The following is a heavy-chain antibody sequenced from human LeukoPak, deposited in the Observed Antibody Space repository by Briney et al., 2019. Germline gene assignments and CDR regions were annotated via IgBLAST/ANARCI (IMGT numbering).Heavy chain of an antibody. CDR2: VSGRGGST. D-gene: IGHD3-22*01. V-gene: IGHV3-23*01. CDR1: GFTFSSYG. J-gene: IGHJ5*02. Sequence: GGSLRLSCAASGFTFSSYGMSWVRQAPGKGLEWVSAVSGRGGSTYYADSVKGRFTISRDNSKNTLYLQMNSLRAEDTAVYYCAKDRSYYDSSGYYLGAWGQGTLVTVSS. CDR3: AKDRSYYDSSGYYLGA.